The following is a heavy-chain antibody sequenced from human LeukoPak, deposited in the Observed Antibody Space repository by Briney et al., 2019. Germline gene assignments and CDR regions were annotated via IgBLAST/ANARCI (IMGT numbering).Heavy chain of an antibody. Sequence: GGSLRLSCAASGFSFSSYAMTWVRQAPGKGLEWVSAISGSGDSTYDADSVKGRFTISRDNSKNTLYLQMNNLRAEDTALYYCASGEMATVTLDYWGQGTLVVVSS. CDR3: ASGEMATVTLDY. D-gene: IGHD5-24*01. CDR2: ISGSGDST. CDR1: GFSFSSYA. V-gene: IGHV3-23*01. J-gene: IGHJ4*02.